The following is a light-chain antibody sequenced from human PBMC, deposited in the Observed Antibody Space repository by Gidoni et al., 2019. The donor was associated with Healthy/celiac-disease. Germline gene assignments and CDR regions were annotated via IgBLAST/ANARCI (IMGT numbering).Light chain of an antibody. CDR1: QGISSY. Sequence: DIQLTQSPSFLSASVGDRVTITCRASQGISSYLTWYQQKPGKAPKLLIYAASTLQSGVPSRFSGSGSGTEFTLTISSLQPEDFATYYCQQRNSNPLTFGQGTRLEIK. V-gene: IGKV1-9*01. CDR3: QQRNSNPLT. J-gene: IGKJ5*01. CDR2: AAS.